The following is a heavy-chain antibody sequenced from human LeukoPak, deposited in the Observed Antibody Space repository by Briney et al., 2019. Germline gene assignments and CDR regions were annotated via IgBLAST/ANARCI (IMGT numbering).Heavy chain of an antibody. V-gene: IGHV3-23*01. CDR1: GFTFSSYA. D-gene: IGHD6-13*01. Sequence: PGGSLRLSCAASGFTFSSYAMSWVRQAPGKGLEWVSAISGSGGSTYYADSVKGRFTISRDNSKNTLYLQMNSLRAEDTAVYYCATVYSSSWPIYYYYYYGMDVWGKGTTVTVSS. J-gene: IGHJ6*04. CDR2: ISGSGGST. CDR3: ATVYSSSWPIYYYYYYGMDV.